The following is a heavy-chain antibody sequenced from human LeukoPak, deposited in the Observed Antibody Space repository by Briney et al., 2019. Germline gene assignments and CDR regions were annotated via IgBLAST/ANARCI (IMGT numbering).Heavy chain of an antibody. V-gene: IGHV3-48*03. Sequence: GGSLRLSCAASGFTFSIYEMNWVRQAPGKGLEWVSYISSSSTIYYADSVKGRFTISRDNAKNSLYLQMNSLRAEDTAVYYCARPSIAAAAPDYWGQGTLVTVSS. D-gene: IGHD6-13*01. CDR2: ISSSSTI. CDR1: GFTFSIYE. J-gene: IGHJ4*02. CDR3: ARPSIAAAAPDY.